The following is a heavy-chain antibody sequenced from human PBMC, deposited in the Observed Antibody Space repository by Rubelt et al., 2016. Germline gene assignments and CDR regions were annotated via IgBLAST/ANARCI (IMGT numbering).Heavy chain of an antibody. CDR2: ISAYDGNT. V-gene: IGHV1-18*01. CDR3: ARGYCSSANCLFNWFDP. J-gene: IGHJ5*02. D-gene: IGHD2-2*01. Sequence: QVQLVQSGAEVKKPGASVKVSCKASGYTFTSYGISWVRQAPGQGLEWMGWISAYDGNTYYAQKLQGRVTMTTDTSTSTADMELRSLRSDDTAMYFCARGYCSSANCLFNWFDPWGQGTLVTVSS. CDR1: GYTFTSYG.